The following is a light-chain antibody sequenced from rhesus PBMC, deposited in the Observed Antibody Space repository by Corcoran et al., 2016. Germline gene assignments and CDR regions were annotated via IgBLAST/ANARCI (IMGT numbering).Light chain of an antibody. J-gene: IGKJ4*01. CDR2: NAA. CDR1: QGISSW. V-gene: IGKV1-21*01. CDR3: QQYNSAPLT. Sequence: DIHMTQSPSSLSASVGDRVTITCRASQGISSWLAWYPQKPGNAPKLLIYNAASLQSWVPSRFSGSGSGTDFTLTISSLQPEDFATYYCQQYNSAPLTFGGGTKVEIK.